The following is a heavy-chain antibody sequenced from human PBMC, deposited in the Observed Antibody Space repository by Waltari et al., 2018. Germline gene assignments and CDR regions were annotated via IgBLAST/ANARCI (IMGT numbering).Heavy chain of an antibody. CDR1: GGSFSDYY. D-gene: IGHD3-22*01. V-gene: IGHV4-34*01. CDR3: ARPLPVGGYYCDL. J-gene: IGHJ5*02. CDR2: IKHTGNT. Sequence: QVQLQLWGAGLLKSSETLSLTFAASGGSFSDYYWTWIRQPPGMGLEWIGEIKHTGNTNYNPSLKSRVTLSIDTSKSQISLNLRSVTAADTAVYYCARPLPVGGYYCDLWAQGTLVTVSS.